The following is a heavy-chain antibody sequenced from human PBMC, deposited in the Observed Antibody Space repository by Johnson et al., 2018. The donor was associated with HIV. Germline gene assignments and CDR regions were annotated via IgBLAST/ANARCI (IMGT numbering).Heavy chain of an antibody. D-gene: IGHD2-2*03. CDR3: ARGRKDIESSDGLDNDGFDM. V-gene: IGHV3-30*03. Sequence: QVQLVESGGGLIQPGGSLRLSCAASGFTVSSNYRNWVRQAPGKGLQWVAVISYNSGKKYYADSVKGRFIISRDNFRNTLYLQMDSLRPEDTALYYCARGRKDIESSDGLDNDGFDMWGQGTLVTVSS. J-gene: IGHJ3*02. CDR2: ISYNSGKK. CDR1: GFTVSSNY.